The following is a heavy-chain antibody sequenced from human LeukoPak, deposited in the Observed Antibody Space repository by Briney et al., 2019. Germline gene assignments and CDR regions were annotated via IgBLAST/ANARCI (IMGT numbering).Heavy chain of an antibody. J-gene: IGHJ6*03. D-gene: IGHD6-13*01. Sequence: PGGSLRLSCAASEFSVGSNYMTWVRQAPGKGLEWVSLIYSGGSTYYADSVKGRFTISRDNSKNTLYVQMNSLRAEDTAVYYCAKVGYSRGYYSYYYMDVWGKGTTVTVSS. V-gene: IGHV3-66*01. CDR1: EFSVGSNY. CDR2: IYSGGST. CDR3: AKVGYSRGYYSYYYMDV.